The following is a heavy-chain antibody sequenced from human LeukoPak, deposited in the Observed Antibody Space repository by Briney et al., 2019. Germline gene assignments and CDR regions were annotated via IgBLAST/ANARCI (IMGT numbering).Heavy chain of an antibody. Sequence: GSSVKVSCKASGGTFSSYAISWVRQAPGQGLEWMGGIIPIFGTANYAQKFQGRVTITADESTSTAYMELSSLRSEDTAVYYCARVPQTYYYDSSGYYEFSYGMDVWGQGTMVTVSS. D-gene: IGHD3-22*01. CDR1: GGTFSSYA. J-gene: IGHJ6*02. V-gene: IGHV1-69*01. CDR2: IIPIFGTA. CDR3: ARVPQTYYYDSSGYYEFSYGMDV.